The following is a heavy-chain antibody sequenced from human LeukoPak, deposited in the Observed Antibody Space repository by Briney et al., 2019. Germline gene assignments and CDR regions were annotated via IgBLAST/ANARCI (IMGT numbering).Heavy chain of an antibody. D-gene: IGHD3-10*01. CDR2: IYHSGST. CDR1: GGSISSGGYS. CDR3: AREFGARFDY. V-gene: IGHV4-30-2*01. Sequence: PSQTLSLTCAVSGGSISSGGYSWSWIRQPPGKGLEWIGYIYHSGSTYYNPSLKSRVTISVDRSKNQFSLKLSSVTAADTAVYCCAREFGARFDYWGQGTLVTVSS. J-gene: IGHJ4*02.